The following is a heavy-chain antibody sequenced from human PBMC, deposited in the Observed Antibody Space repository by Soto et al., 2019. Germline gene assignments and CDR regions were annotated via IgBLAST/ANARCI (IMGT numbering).Heavy chain of an antibody. J-gene: IGHJ4*02. Sequence: EVQLVESGGGLVQPGGSLRLSCAASGFTFSSYSMNWVRQAPGKGLEWVSYISSSSSTIYYADSVKGRFTISRDNAKNSLYRQMTSLRAEDTAVYYCAREGGIVVVPAAIDYWGQGTLVTGSS. CDR2: ISSSSSTI. V-gene: IGHV3-48*01. CDR3: AREGGIVVVPAAIDY. D-gene: IGHD2-2*02. CDR1: GFTFSSYS.